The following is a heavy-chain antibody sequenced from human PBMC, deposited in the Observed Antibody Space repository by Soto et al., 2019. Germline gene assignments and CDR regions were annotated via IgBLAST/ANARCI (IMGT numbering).Heavy chain of an antibody. V-gene: IGHV3-23*01. Sequence: PGGSLRLSCAAAGFIFAGYAMHWIRQAPGKGLEWVSGISGSGDNTYYTGSVKGRFTISRDNAKDTLYLQINSLRAEDTAVYYCAKAGPAYAYAFDVWGQGTMVTVSS. J-gene: IGHJ3*01. D-gene: IGHD3-16*01. CDR1: GFIFAGYA. CDR3: AKAGPAYAYAFDV. CDR2: ISGSGDNT.